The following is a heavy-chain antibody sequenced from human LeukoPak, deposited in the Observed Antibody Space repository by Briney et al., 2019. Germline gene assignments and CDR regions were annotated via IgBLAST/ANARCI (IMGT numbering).Heavy chain of an antibody. CDR1: GFTFDDYA. D-gene: IGHD1-14*01. V-gene: IGHV3-43*01. Sequence: GGSLRLSCAASGFTFDDYAMHWVRQAPGKGLEWVSLISWDGGSTYYADSVKGRFTISRDNSKNSLYLQMNSLRTEDTALYYCAKDGTKGWFAYNWFDPWGQGTLVTVSS. CDR3: AKDGTKGWFAYNWFDP. CDR2: ISWDGGST. J-gene: IGHJ5*02.